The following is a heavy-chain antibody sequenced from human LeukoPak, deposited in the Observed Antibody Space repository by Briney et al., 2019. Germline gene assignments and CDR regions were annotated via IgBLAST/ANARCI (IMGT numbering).Heavy chain of an antibody. J-gene: IGHJ6*02. D-gene: IGHD2-2*01. Sequence: GGSLSLSCAASGFTFSSYAMSWVRQAPGEGRGWVSDICGSGGSTYYADSVKGRFTIYRENSKNTLYLQMNSLRAEDTAVSYFAKAGCSMTSRNYNYYGMDVWGQGTTVTVSS. CDR1: GFTFSSYA. CDR2: ICGSGGST. CDR3: AKAGCSMTSRNYNYYGMDV. V-gene: IGHV3-23*01.